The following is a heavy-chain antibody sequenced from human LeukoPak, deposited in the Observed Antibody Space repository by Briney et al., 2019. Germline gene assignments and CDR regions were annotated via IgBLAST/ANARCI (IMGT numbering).Heavy chain of an antibody. D-gene: IGHD5-12*01. CDR1: GFTFSSYG. J-gene: IGHJ6*03. CDR2: IRYDGSNK. V-gene: IGHV3-30*02. Sequence: GGSLRLSCAASGFTFSSYGMHWVRQAPGKGLEWEAFIRYDGSNKYYADSVKGRFTISRDNSKNTLYLQMNSLRAEDTAVYYCATDGRNTRLRYYYYYMDVWGKGTTVTVSS. CDR3: ATDGRNTRLRYYYYYMDV.